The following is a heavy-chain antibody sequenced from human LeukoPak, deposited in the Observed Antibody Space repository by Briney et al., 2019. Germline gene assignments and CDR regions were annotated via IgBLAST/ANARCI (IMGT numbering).Heavy chain of an antibody. J-gene: IGHJ5*02. Sequence: PSETLSLTCTVSGGSISSYYWSWIRQPPGKGLEWIGYIYYSGSTNYNPSLKSRVTISVDTSKNQFSLKLCSVTAADTAVYYCARGGGSSSWYWFDPWGQGTLVTVSS. V-gene: IGHV4-59*01. CDR2: IYYSGST. CDR3: ARGGGSSSWYWFDP. CDR1: GGSISSYY. D-gene: IGHD6-13*01.